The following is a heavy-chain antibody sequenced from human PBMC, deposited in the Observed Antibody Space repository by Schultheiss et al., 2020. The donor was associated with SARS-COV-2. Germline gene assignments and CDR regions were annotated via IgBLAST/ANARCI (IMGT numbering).Heavy chain of an antibody. CDR3: ARGLVYYYGSGSPGSNWFDP. CDR2: ISAYNGNT. D-gene: IGHD3-10*01. Sequence: SVKVSCKASVYTFTSYGISWVRQAPGQGLEWMGWISAYNGNTNYAQKLQGRVTMTTDTSTSTAYMELSSLRSEDTAVYYCARGLVYYYGSGSPGSNWFDPWGQGTLVTVSS. V-gene: IGHV1-18*01. CDR1: VYTFTSYG. J-gene: IGHJ5*02.